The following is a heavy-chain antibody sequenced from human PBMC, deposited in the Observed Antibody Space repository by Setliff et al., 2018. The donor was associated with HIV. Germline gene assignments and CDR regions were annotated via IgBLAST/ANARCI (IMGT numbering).Heavy chain of an antibody. CDR2: VRPYNADK. Sequence: ASVKVSCKASGFTFSDYYMHWVRQVPGQGLEWMGWVRPYNADKNYAQKFQGRVTMTSDTSISTAYLELSGLTSDDTAIYYCARDRAYCSSGSCYRPLVYYFYYMDVWGTGTTVTVSS. CDR1: GFTFSDYY. D-gene: IGHD2-15*01. CDR3: ARDRAYCSSGSCYRPLVYYFYYMDV. J-gene: IGHJ6*03. V-gene: IGHV1-2*02.